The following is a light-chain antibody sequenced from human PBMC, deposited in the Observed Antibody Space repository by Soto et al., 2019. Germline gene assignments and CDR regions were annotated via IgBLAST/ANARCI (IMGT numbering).Light chain of an antibody. V-gene: IGLV1-44*01. Sequence: QSVLTQPPSASGAPGQRVTISCSGSSSNIGSNTVNWYQQLPGTAPKLLIYSNNQRPSGVPDRFSGSKSGNSASLAISGLQFGDEADYYCAAWDDSLHVVFGGGTKLTVL. CDR3: AAWDDSLHVV. J-gene: IGLJ2*01. CDR1: SSNIGSNT. CDR2: SNN.